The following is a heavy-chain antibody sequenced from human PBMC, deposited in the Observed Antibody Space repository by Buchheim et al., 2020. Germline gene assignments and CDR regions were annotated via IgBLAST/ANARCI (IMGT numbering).Heavy chain of an antibody. Sequence: QVQLLESGPGLVKPSGTLSLTCTVSGGSINSGGYYWSWIRQHPGKGLEWIGYIHYSGSTYYNPSLKSRVTISVDTSKNQFSLKLSSVTAADTAVYYCARDGYSGYGDFDYWGQGTL. CDR1: GGSINSGGYY. J-gene: IGHJ4*02. CDR2: IHYSGST. D-gene: IGHD5-12*01. V-gene: IGHV4-31*03. CDR3: ARDGYSGYGDFDY.